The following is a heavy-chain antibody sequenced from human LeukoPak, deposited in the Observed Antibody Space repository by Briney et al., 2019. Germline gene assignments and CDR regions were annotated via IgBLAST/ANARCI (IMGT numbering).Heavy chain of an antibody. D-gene: IGHD3-10*01. CDR1: GFTVSSNY. Sequence: GSLRLSCAASGFTVSSNYMSWVRQAPGKGLEWVSVIYSGGSTYYADSVKGRFTISRDNSKNTLYLQMNSLRAEDTAVYYCARDPYGSGSYEVYYFDYWGQGTLVTVSS. J-gene: IGHJ4*02. V-gene: IGHV3-66*01. CDR2: IYSGGST. CDR3: ARDPYGSGSYEVYYFDY.